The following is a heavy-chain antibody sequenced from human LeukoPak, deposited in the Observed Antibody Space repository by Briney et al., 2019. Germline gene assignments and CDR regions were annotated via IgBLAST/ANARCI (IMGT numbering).Heavy chain of an antibody. D-gene: IGHD3-22*01. CDR2: IYYSGST. CDR3: ARDSEYYDSSGYSIKAFDI. Sequence: SETLSLTCTVSGGSISSGGYYWSWIRQHPGKGPEWIGYIYYSGSTNYNPSLKSRVTISVDTSKNQFSLKLSSVTAADTAVYYCARDSEYYDSSGYSIKAFDIWGQGAMVTVSS. J-gene: IGHJ3*02. CDR1: GGSISSGGYY. V-gene: IGHV4-31*03.